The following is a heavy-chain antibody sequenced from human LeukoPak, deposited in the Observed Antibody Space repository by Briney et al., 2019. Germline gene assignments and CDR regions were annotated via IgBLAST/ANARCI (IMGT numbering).Heavy chain of an antibody. V-gene: IGHV3-30*03. J-gene: IGHJ4*02. CDR1: GFTFSSYG. Sequence: PGGSLRLSCAASGFTFSSYGMHWVRQAPGKGLEWVAVISYDGSNKYYADSVKGRFTISRDNSKNTLYLQMNSLRAEDTAVYYCASGIVGATPWDYWGQGTLATVSS. CDR2: ISYDGSNK. D-gene: IGHD1-26*01. CDR3: ASGIVGATPWDY.